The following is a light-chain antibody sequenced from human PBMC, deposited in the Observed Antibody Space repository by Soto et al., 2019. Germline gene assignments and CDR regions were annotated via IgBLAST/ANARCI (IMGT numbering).Light chain of an antibody. V-gene: IGLV2-14*03. J-gene: IGLJ1*01. CDR1: SSDIGGYNY. CDR2: DVT. Sequence: QSALTQPASVSGSPGQSITISCTGTSSDIGGYNYVSWYQQHPGKAPKLMIYDVTNRPSGVSYRFSGSKSGNTASLTISGLQAEDEADYYCTSYTSSSTLEGVFGTGTKLTVL. CDR3: TSYTSSSTLEGV.